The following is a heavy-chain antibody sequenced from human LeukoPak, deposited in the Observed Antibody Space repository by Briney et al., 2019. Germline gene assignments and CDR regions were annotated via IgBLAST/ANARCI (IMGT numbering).Heavy chain of an antibody. Sequence: SETLSLTCTVSGGSISSYYWSWIRQPPGKGLEWIGYIYHSGSTYYNPSLKSRVTISVDRSKNQFSLKLSSVTAADTAVYYCARVVVVAAIQEYYFDYWGQGTLVTVSS. V-gene: IGHV4-59*12. J-gene: IGHJ4*02. CDR1: GGSISSYY. CDR2: IYHSGST. D-gene: IGHD2-15*01. CDR3: ARVVVVAAIQEYYFDY.